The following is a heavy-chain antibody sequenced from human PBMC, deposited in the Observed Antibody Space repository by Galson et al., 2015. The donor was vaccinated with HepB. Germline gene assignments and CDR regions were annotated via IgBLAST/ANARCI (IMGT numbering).Heavy chain of an antibody. CDR2: ISSSSNIK. V-gene: IGHV3-48*01. Sequence: SLRLSCAPSGFTFSDYSMNWVRQAPGKGLEWVSYISSSSNIKYYADSVRGRFTISRDNAKNSLYLQMNSLRAEDTAVYYCARETPVVVPGSMSGRWRLNYHYGMDVWGQGTTVTVSS. D-gene: IGHD2-2*01. CDR1: GFTFSDYS. CDR3: ARETPVVVPGSMSGRWRLNYHYGMDV. J-gene: IGHJ6*02.